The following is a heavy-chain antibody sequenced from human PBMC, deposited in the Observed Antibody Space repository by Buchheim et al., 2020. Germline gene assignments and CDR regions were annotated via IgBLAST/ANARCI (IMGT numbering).Heavy chain of an antibody. Sequence: EVQLVESGGGLVKPGGSLRLSCVASGFSLSKAWMSWVRQAPGKGLEWVGRIKSKTDGGTTDYAAPVKGRFTISRDDSKNTMYLEMKSLKIEDTAVYYCTTLPEGINGIAVDYWGQGTL. CDR3: TTLPEGINGIAVDY. CDR2: IKSKTDGGTT. D-gene: IGHD1-20*01. J-gene: IGHJ4*02. CDR1: GFSLSKAW. V-gene: IGHV3-15*01.